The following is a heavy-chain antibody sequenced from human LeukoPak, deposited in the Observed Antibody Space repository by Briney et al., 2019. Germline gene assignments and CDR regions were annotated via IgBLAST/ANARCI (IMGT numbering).Heavy chain of an antibody. CDR3: ARGPEGDFWSGYYNYYYMDV. D-gene: IGHD3-3*01. CDR1: GFTFSSYA. Sequence: GGSLRLSCAASGFTFSSYAMNWVRQAPGKGLEWVAVIWYDGSNKYYADSVKGRFTISRDNSKYTLYLQMNSLRAEDTAVYYCARGPEGDFWSGYYNYYYMDVWGKGTTVTVSS. V-gene: IGHV3-33*01. CDR2: IWYDGSNK. J-gene: IGHJ6*03.